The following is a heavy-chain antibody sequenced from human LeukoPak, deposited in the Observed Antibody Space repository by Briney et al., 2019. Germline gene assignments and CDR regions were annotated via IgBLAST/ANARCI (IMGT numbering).Heavy chain of an antibody. CDR3: ARVTASSGYYDAFDI. V-gene: IGHV4-39*07. Sequence: PSETLSLTCTVSGGSTNSISYYWGWIRQPPGKGLEWIGYIYYSGNTYYNPSLQNRLTISVDTSKNQFSLKLSSVTAADTAVYYCARVTASSGYYDAFDIWGQGTMVTVSS. CDR1: GGSTNSISYY. D-gene: IGHD3-22*01. J-gene: IGHJ3*02. CDR2: IYYSGNT.